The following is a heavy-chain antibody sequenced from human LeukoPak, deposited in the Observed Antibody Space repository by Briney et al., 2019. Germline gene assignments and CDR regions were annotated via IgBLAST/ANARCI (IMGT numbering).Heavy chain of an antibody. D-gene: IGHD3-3*01. V-gene: IGHV1-2*02. J-gene: IGHJ4*02. CDR1: GYTFTVHY. CDR3: ASGEITLFEVLTGSHFDY. CDR2: INPTRGGT. Sequence: GASVKVSCKASGYTFTVHYLHWVRAAPGQGREWMGCINPTRGGTSYAQKFQGRVTMARDTTSSTAYMDLSRLRSDDTAVYYCASGEITLFEVLTGSHFDYWGQGTLVTVSS.